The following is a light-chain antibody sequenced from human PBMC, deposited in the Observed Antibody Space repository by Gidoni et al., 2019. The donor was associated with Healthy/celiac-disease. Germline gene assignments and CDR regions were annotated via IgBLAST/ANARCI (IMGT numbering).Light chain of an antibody. CDR2: DAS. CDR1: QDIRNY. Sequence: DIQMTQSPSSLSASVGDRVTITCQASQDIRNYLNWYQQKPGKAPKLLIYDASNLETGVPSRFSGSGSGTDFTVTISSLQPEDIATYYCQQYDNLPLTFXGXTKVEIK. CDR3: QQYDNLPLT. V-gene: IGKV1-33*01. J-gene: IGKJ4*01.